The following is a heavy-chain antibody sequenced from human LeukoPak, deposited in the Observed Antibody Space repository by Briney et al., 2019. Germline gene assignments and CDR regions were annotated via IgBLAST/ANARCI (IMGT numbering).Heavy chain of an antibody. CDR2: IYTSGST. Sequence: SESLSLTCTVSGGSISSYYWSWIRQPAGKGLEWSGRIYTSGSTNYNPSLKSRVTMSVDTSKNQFSLKLSSVTAADTAVYYCAREGYSSGHYYYYGMDVWGQGTTVTVSS. CDR1: GGSISSYY. V-gene: IGHV4-4*07. CDR3: AREGYSSGHYYYYGMDV. D-gene: IGHD6-19*01. J-gene: IGHJ6*02.